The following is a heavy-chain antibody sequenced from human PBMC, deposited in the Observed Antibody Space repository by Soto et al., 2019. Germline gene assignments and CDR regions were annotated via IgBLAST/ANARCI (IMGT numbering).Heavy chain of an antibody. CDR2: ISAYNGNT. Sequence: QVQLVQSGAEVKKPGASVKVSCKASGYTFTSYGISWVRHAPGQGLEWMGWISAYNGNTNYAQKLQGRVTMTTDTSTSTAYMELRSLRSDDTAVYYCARDQNYYGSGSYLSFDYWGQGTLVTVSS. V-gene: IGHV1-18*01. J-gene: IGHJ4*02. CDR1: GYTFTSYG. D-gene: IGHD3-10*01. CDR3: ARDQNYYGSGSYLSFDY.